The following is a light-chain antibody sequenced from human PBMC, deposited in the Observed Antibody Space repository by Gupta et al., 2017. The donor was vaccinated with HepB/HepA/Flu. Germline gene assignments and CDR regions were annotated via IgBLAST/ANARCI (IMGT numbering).Light chain of an antibody. CDR1: KLGDKY. J-gene: IGLJ2*01. CDR3: QAWDSSTVV. CDR2: QDS. Sequence: YELTQPPSVSVSPGQTASITCSGDKLGDKYACWYQQKPGQSPVLVIYQDSKRPSGIPERFSGSNSGNTATLTISGTQAMDEADYYCQAWDSSTVVFGGGTKLTVL. V-gene: IGLV3-1*01.